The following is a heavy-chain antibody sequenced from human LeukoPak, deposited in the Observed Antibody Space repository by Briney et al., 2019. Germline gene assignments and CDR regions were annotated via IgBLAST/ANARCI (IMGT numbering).Heavy chain of an antibody. CDR3: ARRDTYYDFWSGYHNWFDP. CDR2: IYHSGST. V-gene: IGHV4-38-2*01. Sequence: SETLSLTCAVSGYSISSGYYWGWIRQPPGKGLEGIGSIYHSGSTYYNPSLKSRVTISVDTSKNQFSLKLSSVNAADTAVYYCARRDTYYDFWSGYHNWFDPWGQGTLVTVSS. CDR1: GYSISSGYY. D-gene: IGHD3-3*01. J-gene: IGHJ5*02.